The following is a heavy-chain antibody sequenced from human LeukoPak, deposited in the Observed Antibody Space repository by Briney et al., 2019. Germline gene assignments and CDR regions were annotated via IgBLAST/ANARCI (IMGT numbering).Heavy chain of an antibody. CDR3: ARDGGTRRFDS. Sequence: GGSLRLSCAASGFPFSIYDINWVRQAPGKGLEWVSVIGSTGASTYYADSVKGRFTISRHNSKNTLYLQMSSLRAEDTAVYYCARDGGTRRFDSWGQGTLVTVSS. CDR1: GFPFSIYD. J-gene: IGHJ4*02. D-gene: IGHD3-3*01. CDR2: IGSTGAST. V-gene: IGHV3-23*01.